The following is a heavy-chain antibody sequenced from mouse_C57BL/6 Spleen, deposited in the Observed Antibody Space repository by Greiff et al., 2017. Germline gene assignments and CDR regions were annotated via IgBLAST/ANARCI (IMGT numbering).Heavy chain of an antibody. J-gene: IGHJ3*01. Sequence: QVQLQQSGAELVRPGSSVKLSCKASGYTFTSYWMHWVKQRPIQGLEWIGNIDPSDSETHYNQKFKDKATLTVDKSSSTAYMQLSSLTSEDSAVYYCASAYYSNYVETWFAYWGQGTLVTVSA. CDR3: ASAYYSNYVETWFAY. CDR2: IDPSDSET. V-gene: IGHV1-52*01. CDR1: GYTFTSYW. D-gene: IGHD2-5*01.